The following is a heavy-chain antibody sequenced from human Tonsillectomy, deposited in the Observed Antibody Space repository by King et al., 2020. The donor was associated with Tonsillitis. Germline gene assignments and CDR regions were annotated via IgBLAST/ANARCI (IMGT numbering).Heavy chain of an antibody. CDR1: GYSFTNYW. CDR2: IDPSDSYA. Sequence: DAQLVQSGAEVKKPGESLRISCKGSGYSFTNYWITWVRQMPGKGLEWMGRIDPSDSYANYSPSFRGHVTISADKSITTVYLQWSSLKASDTAMYYCARHNYVCGDDCYGVFDPWGQGTLVTVS. CDR3: ARHNYVCGDDCYGVFDP. J-gene: IGHJ5*02. D-gene: IGHD2-21*02. V-gene: IGHV5-10-1*03.